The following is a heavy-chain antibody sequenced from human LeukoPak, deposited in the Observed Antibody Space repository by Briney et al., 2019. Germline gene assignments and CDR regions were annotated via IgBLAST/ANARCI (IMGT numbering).Heavy chain of an antibody. J-gene: IGHJ4*02. Sequence: GGSLRLSCAASGFTFSSYGMHWVRQAPGKGLEWVAFIRYDGSNKYYADSVKGRFTISRDNSKNTLYLQMNSLRAEDTAVYYCAKDQKGYCSSTSCYLRPPYFDYWGQGTLVTVSS. D-gene: IGHD2-2*01. CDR3: AKDQKGYCSSTSCYLRPPYFDY. CDR2: IRYDGSNK. V-gene: IGHV3-30*02. CDR1: GFTFSSYG.